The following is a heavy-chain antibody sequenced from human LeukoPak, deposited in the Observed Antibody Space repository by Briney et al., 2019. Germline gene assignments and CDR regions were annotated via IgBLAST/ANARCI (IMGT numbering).Heavy chain of an antibody. CDR1: GFTFSSYA. CDR2: ISGSGGST. Sequence: GGSLRLSCGASGFTFSSYAMSWVRQAPGKGLEWVSGISGSGGSTYYADSVKGRFTISRDNSKNTLYLQINSLRAEDTAVYYCAKRSIVGAPYYFDYWGQGTLVTVSS. CDR3: AKRSIVGAPYYFDY. J-gene: IGHJ4*02. D-gene: IGHD1-26*01. V-gene: IGHV3-23*01.